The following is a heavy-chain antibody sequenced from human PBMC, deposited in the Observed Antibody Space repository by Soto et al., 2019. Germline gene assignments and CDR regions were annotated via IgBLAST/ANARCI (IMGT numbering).Heavy chain of an antibody. CDR1: GGSISSGGYS. CDR2: IYHSGST. CDR3: ARRRYYYDSIWTPYSYGMDV. J-gene: IGHJ6*02. D-gene: IGHD3-22*01. Sequence: QLQLQESGSGLVKPSQTLSLTCAVSGGSISSGGYSWSWIRQPPGKGLEWIGYIYHSGSTYYNPSLKSRVTLSVDRSKNQFSLKLSSVTAADTAVYYCARRRYYYDSIWTPYSYGMDVWGQGTTVTVSS. V-gene: IGHV4-30-2*01.